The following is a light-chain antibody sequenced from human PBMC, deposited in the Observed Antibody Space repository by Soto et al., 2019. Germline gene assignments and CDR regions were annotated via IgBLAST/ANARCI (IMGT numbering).Light chain of an antibody. J-gene: IGLJ1*01. CDR1: SSKIGAGYD. CDR3: QSYDSSLSKV. CDR2: GNS. Sequence: QSVLTQPPSVSGAPGQRVTISCTGSSSKIGAGYDVHWYQQLPGTAPKLLIYGNSNRPSGVPDRFSGSKSGTSASLAITGLQAEDEADYYCQSYDSSLSKVFGTGTKVTVL. V-gene: IGLV1-40*01.